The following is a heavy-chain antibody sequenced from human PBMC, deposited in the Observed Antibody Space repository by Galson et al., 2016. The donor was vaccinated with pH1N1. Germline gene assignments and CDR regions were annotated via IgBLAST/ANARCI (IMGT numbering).Heavy chain of an antibody. V-gene: IGHV1-69-2*01. CDR1: GFTFTDYY. J-gene: IGHJ5*02. CDR2: IDPEDGET. D-gene: IGHD3-10*01. CDR3: AIEGIRRVGSVDL. Sequence: VKVSCKVSGFTFTDYYMHWVQQAPGRGLEWMGLIDPEDGETKYEERFQGRVTITADTSTDTAYMELNSLRSEDTAVYYCAIEGIRRVGSVDLWGQGTLVTVSS.